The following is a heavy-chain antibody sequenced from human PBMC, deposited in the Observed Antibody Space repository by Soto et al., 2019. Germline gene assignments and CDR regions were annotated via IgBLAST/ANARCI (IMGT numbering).Heavy chain of an antibody. CDR1: GFTFSSYS. V-gene: IGHV3-21*01. D-gene: IGHD5-18*01. CDR2: ISSGSSYI. J-gene: IGHJ4*02. CDR3: ARGGETAMVTFDY. Sequence: EVQLVESGGGLVKPGGSLRLSCVGSGFTFSSYSVTWVRHAPGKGLEWVSSISSGSSYIYYADSLKGRFTISRDNAKNSVYLQMNSLRAEDTAVYYCARGGETAMVTFDYWGQGTLVTVSS.